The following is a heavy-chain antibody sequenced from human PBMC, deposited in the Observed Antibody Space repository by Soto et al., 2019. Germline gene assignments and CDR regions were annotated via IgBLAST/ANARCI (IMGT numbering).Heavy chain of an antibody. D-gene: IGHD4-4*01. J-gene: IGHJ6*02. CDR1: GGTFSIYA. Sequence: SVKVSCKASGGTFSIYAISCVRQSPLQWLEWMGGIIPIFGTANYAQKFQGRVTITADESTSTAYMELSSLRSEDTAVYYCARGTTVPPAAYYYYGMDVWGQGTTVTVSS. CDR3: ARGTTVPPAAYYYYGMDV. V-gene: IGHV1-69*13. CDR2: IIPIFGTA.